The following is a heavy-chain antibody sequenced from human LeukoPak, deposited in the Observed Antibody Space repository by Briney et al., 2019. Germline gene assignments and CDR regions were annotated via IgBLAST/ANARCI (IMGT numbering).Heavy chain of an antibody. V-gene: IGHV4-59*01. Sequence: SETLFLTCTVSGASISSYYWSWIRQPPGKRLEWIGYIYYSGSTNYNPALKSRVTISEDTSKNQISLKLSSVTAADTAVYYCAKVSVVGAIDYWGQGTLVTVSS. J-gene: IGHJ4*02. CDR3: AKVSVVGAIDY. CDR1: GASISSYY. D-gene: IGHD1-26*01. CDR2: IYYSGST.